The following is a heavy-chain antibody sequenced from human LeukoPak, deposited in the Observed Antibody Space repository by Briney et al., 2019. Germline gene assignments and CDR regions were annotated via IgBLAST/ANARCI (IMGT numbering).Heavy chain of an antibody. J-gene: IGHJ4*02. CDR3: ARDRDNSGLFDY. Sequence: GGSLILSCAASAFTFSSYSMNWVRQAPGEGLEWVSSISSSSSYIYYADSVKGRFTISRDNAKNSLYLQMNSLRAEDTAVYYCARDRDNSGLFDYWGQGTLVTVSS. V-gene: IGHV3-21*01. D-gene: IGHD2-15*01. CDR2: ISSSSSYI. CDR1: AFTFSSYS.